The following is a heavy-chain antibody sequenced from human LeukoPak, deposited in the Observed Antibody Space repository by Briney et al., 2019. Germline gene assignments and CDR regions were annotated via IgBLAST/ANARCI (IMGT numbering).Heavy chain of an antibody. Sequence: QAGGSLRLSCAASGFTFTTYAMSWVRQAPGKGLEWVSAISGSGGSTYYADSVKGRFTISRDNSKNTLYLQMNSLRAEDTAVYYCAKDGEWELLRSNPTIFDIWGQGTMVTVSS. CDR3: AKDGEWELLRSNPTIFDI. J-gene: IGHJ3*02. D-gene: IGHD1-26*01. CDR1: GFTFTTYA. V-gene: IGHV3-23*01. CDR2: ISGSGGST.